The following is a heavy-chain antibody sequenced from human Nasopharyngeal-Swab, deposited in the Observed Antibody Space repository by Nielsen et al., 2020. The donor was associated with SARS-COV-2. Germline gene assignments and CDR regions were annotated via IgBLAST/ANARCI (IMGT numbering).Heavy chain of an antibody. V-gene: IGHV1-46*01. CDR1: GYTFTSYY. CDR2: INPSGGST. D-gene: IGHD3-10*01. CDR3: ARDLPYETLLWFGELYLGAFDI. J-gene: IGHJ3*02. Sequence: ASVKVSCKASGYTFTSYYMHWVRQAPGQGLEWMGIINPSGGSTSYAQKFQGRVTMTRDTSTSTVYMALSSLRSEDTAVYYCARDLPYETLLWFGELYLGAFDIWGQGTMVTVS.